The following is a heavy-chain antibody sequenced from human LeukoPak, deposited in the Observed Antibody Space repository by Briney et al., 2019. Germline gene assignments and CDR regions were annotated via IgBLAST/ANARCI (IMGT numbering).Heavy chain of an antibody. Sequence: ASVKVSCKASGYTFTSYDINWVRQATGQGLEWMGWMNPNSGNTGYAQKFQGRVTMTRNTSISTAYMELSSLRSEDTAVYYCASGPAAAGTYGGFDIWGQGTMVTVSS. CDR2: MNPNSGNT. J-gene: IGHJ3*02. CDR1: GYTFTSYD. D-gene: IGHD6-13*01. CDR3: ASGPAAAGTYGGFDI. V-gene: IGHV1-8*01.